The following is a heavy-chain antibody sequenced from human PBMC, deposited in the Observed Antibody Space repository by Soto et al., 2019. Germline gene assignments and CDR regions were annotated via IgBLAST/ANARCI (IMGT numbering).Heavy chain of an antibody. CDR3: AKGSTGINWFGP. D-gene: IGHD1-1*01. CDR2: ISETGVST. Sequence: GGSLRLSCAASGFTFSSYSMSWVRQAPGKGLEWVSSISETGVSTYYPDSVKGWFTISRDNAKNTLYLQMNGLRAEDTAVYYCAKGSTGINWFGPWGQGTLVTVSS. J-gene: IGHJ5*02. V-gene: IGHV3-23*01. CDR1: GFTFSSYS.